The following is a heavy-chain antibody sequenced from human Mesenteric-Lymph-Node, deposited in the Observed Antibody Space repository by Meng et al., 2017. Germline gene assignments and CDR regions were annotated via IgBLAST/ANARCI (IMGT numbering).Heavy chain of an antibody. CDR1: RFTFSSYA. D-gene: IGHD3-22*01. CDR2: ISYDGSNK. V-gene: IGHV3-30*04. J-gene: IGHJ4*02. Sequence: GGSLSLSCAVSRFTFSSYAMHWVRQAPGKGLEWVAVISYDGSNKYYADSVTGRFTISRDNSKHTLYLQMNSLRAEDTAVYYCARVRDSSGYYYFDYWGQGTLVTVSS. CDR3: ARVRDSSGYYYFDY.